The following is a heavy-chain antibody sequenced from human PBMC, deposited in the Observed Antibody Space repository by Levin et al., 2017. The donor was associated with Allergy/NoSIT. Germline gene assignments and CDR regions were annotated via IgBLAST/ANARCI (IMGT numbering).Heavy chain of an antibody. CDR1: GFTFSNYA. V-gene: IGHV3-23*01. J-gene: IGHJ4*02. Sequence: HPGGSLRLSCAASGFTFSNYAMSWVRQAPGKGLEWVSAISDSGGNTYSPDSVKGRFTISRDNSKNTLYLQMNSLRAEDTAVYYCAKDSIAAAGTYGDYWGQGTLVTVSS. CDR2: ISDSGGNT. CDR3: AKDSIAAAGTYGDY. D-gene: IGHD6-13*01.